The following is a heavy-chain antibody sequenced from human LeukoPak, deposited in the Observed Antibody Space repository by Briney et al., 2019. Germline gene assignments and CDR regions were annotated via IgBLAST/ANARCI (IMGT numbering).Heavy chain of an antibody. Sequence: AGGSLRLSCAASGFTFSSYSMNWVRQAPGKGLEWVSYISSSSSTIYYADSVKGRFTISRDNAKNSLYLQMNSLRAEDTAVYYCARDLEPFGYSYVVGGGQGDYWGQGTLVTVSS. J-gene: IGHJ4*02. CDR3: ARDLEPFGYSYVVGGGQGDY. D-gene: IGHD5-18*01. V-gene: IGHV3-48*01. CDR1: GFTFSSYS. CDR2: ISSSSSTI.